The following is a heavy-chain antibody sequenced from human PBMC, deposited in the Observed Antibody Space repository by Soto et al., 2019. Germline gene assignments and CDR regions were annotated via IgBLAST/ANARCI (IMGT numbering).Heavy chain of an antibody. D-gene: IGHD4-4*01. CDR2: FHYTGIS. Sequence: PSETLSLTCTVSEGSIRGYYWSWIRQPPGKGLEWIGYFHYTGISNYNSSLKSRVTMSLDTSKSQFSLKLSSVSAADTAIYYCARGASNWQYFDYWGQGALVTVSS. J-gene: IGHJ4*02. CDR3: ARGASNWQYFDY. CDR1: EGSIRGYY. V-gene: IGHV4-59*01.